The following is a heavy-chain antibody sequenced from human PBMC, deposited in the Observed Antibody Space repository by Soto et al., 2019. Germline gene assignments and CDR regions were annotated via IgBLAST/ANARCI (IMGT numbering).Heavy chain of an antibody. CDR2: INHSGST. Sequence: SETLSLTCAVYGGSFSGYYWSWIRQPPGKGLEWIGEINHSGSTNYNPSLKSRVTISVDTSKNQFSLKLSSVTAADTAVYYCAGQLRFLEWLYYGMDVWGQGTTVTVSS. J-gene: IGHJ6*02. CDR3: AGQLRFLEWLYYGMDV. V-gene: IGHV4-34*01. D-gene: IGHD3-3*01. CDR1: GGSFSGYY.